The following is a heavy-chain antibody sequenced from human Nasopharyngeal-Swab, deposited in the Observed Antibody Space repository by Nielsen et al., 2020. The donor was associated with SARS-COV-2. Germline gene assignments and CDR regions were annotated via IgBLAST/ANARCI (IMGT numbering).Heavy chain of an antibody. J-gene: IGHJ4*02. Sequence: GGSLRLSCAASGFTFSSYSMNWVRQAPGKGLEWVSYISSSSSTIYYADSVKGRFTISRDNSKNTLYLQMNSLRAEDTAVYYCAKDAGGYSSSWGQGTLVTVSS. CDR1: GFTFSSYS. CDR3: AKDAGGYSSS. V-gene: IGHV3-48*01. D-gene: IGHD6-13*01. CDR2: ISSSSSTI.